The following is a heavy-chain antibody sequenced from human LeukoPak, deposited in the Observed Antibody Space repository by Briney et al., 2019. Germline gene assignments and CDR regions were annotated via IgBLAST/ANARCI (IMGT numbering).Heavy chain of an antibody. Sequence: GGSLRLSCAASGFTFSSYSMNWVRQAPGKGLEWVSYISSSSSTIYYADSVKGRFTISRDNAKNSLYLQMNSLRAEDTAVYYCARDRGYSSGRAPNFDYWGQGTLVTVSS. CDR3: ARDRGYSSGRAPNFDY. J-gene: IGHJ4*02. CDR2: ISSSSSTI. CDR1: GFTFSSYS. D-gene: IGHD6-19*01. V-gene: IGHV3-48*04.